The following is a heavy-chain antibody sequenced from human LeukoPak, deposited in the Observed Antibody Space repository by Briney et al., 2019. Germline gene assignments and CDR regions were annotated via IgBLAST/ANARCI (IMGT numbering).Heavy chain of an antibody. D-gene: IGHD1-14*01. CDR1: GYTLTELS. Sequence: ASVKVSCKVSGYTLTELSMHWVRQAPGKGLEWMGGFDPEDGETTYAQKFQGRVTMTEDTSTSTAYMELRSLRSDDTAVYYCAREYHRWEPGYFDYWGQGTLVTVSS. V-gene: IGHV1-24*01. CDR3: AREYHRWEPGYFDY. J-gene: IGHJ4*02. CDR2: FDPEDGET.